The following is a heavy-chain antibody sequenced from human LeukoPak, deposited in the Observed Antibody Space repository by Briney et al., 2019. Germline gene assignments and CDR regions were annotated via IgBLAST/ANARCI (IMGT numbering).Heavy chain of an antibody. CDR3: ARAMMLGEDILTGSQPPLSVYYMDV. CDR2: IYYSGST. Sequence: NASETLSLTCTVSGGSISSYYWSWIRQPPGKGLEWIGYIYYSGSTNYNPSLKSRVTISVDTSKNQFSLKLSSVTAADTAVYYCARAMMLGEDILTGSQPPLSVYYMDVWGKGTTVTISS. CDR1: GGSISSYY. V-gene: IGHV4-59*01. D-gene: IGHD3-9*01. J-gene: IGHJ6*03.